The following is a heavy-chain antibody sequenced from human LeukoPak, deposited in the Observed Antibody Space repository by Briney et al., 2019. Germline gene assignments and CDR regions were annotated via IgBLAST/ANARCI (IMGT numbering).Heavy chain of an antibody. CDR3: ATGRSLDCSSTSCYLDY. CDR2: FDPEDGET. CDR1: GYTLTELS. Sequence: ASVKVSCKVSGYTLTELSMHWVRPAPGKGLEWMGGFDPEDGETIYAQKFQGRVTMTEDTSTDTAYMELSSLRSEDTAVYYCATGRSLDCSSTSCYLDYWGQGTLVTVSS. D-gene: IGHD2-2*01. V-gene: IGHV1-24*01. J-gene: IGHJ4*02.